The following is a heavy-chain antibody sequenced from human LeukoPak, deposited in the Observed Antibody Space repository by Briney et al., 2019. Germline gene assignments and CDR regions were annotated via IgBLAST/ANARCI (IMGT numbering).Heavy chain of an antibody. V-gene: IGHV4-59*01. CDR3: AREGDGTYYYDSSGFSDGMDV. CDR1: GGSISSYY. D-gene: IGHD3-22*01. J-gene: IGHJ6*02. Sequence: TSETLSLTCTVSGGSISSYYWSWIRQPPGKGLEWIGYIYYSRSTNYNPSLKSRVTISVDTSKNQFSLKLSSVTAADTAVYYCAREGDGTYYYDSSGFSDGMDVWGQGTTVTVSS. CDR2: IYYSRST.